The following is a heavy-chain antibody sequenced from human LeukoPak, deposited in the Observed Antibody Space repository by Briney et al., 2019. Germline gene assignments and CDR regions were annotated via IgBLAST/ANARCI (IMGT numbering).Heavy chain of an antibody. J-gene: IGHJ5*02. D-gene: IGHD6-13*01. CDR1: GGSISSYY. V-gene: IGHV4-34*01. CDR3: ARGRGIAKFTRWFDP. Sequence: SQTLSLTCTVSGGSISSYYWSWIRQPPGKGLEWIGEINHSGSTNYNPSLKSRVTISVDTSKNQFSLKLSSVTAADTAVYYCARGRGIAKFTRWFDPWGQGTLVTVSS. CDR2: INHSGST.